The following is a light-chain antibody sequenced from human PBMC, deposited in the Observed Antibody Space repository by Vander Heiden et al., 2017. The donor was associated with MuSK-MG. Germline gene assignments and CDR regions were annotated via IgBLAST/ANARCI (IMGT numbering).Light chain of an antibody. CDR3: QQYASSRLT. CDR1: QSVSSSY. Sequence: EIVLTQSPGTLSLSPGERATLSCRASQSVSSSYLAWYQQKPGQAPRLLIYGASSRATGIPDRYSGSGSGTDFTLTISRLEPEDFAVYYCQQYASSRLTFGGGTKVEIK. V-gene: IGKV3-20*01. J-gene: IGKJ4*01. CDR2: GAS.